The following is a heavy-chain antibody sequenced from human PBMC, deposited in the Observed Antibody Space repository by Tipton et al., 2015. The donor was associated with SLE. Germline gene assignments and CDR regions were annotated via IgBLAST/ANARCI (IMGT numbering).Heavy chain of an antibody. V-gene: IGHV3-43*01. Sequence: GSLRLSCVGSGLSFEDYTMHWVRQTPGKGLEWVSLIGWNGADTYYADSVKGRFTISRDNRKNSLSLQMSSLRIEDSALYYCATDLHWGMSSWGQGTLVTVSS. CDR2: IGWNGADT. CDR1: GLSFEDYT. D-gene: IGHD3-16*01. CDR3: ATDLHWGMSS. J-gene: IGHJ5*02.